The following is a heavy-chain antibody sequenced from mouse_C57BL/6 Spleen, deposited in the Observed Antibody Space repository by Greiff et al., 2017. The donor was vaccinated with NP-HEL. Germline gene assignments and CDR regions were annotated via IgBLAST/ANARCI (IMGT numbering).Heavy chain of an antibody. J-gene: IGHJ1*03. D-gene: IGHD3-3*01. Sequence: EVMLVESGGDLVKPGGSLKLSCAASGFTFSSYGMSWVRQTPDKRLEWVATISSGGSYTYYPDSVKGRFTISRDNAKNTLYLQMSSLKSEDTAMYYCAREGPRYFDVWGTGTTVTVSS. CDR2: ISSGGSYT. V-gene: IGHV5-6*01. CDR3: AREGPRYFDV. CDR1: GFTFSSYG.